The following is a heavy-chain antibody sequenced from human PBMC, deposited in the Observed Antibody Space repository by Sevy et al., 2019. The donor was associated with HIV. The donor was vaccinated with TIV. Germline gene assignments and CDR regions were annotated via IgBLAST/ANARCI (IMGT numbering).Heavy chain of an antibody. CDR2: ISGSGGST. CDR3: AKAVAALDYGMDV. V-gene: IGHV3-23*01. D-gene: IGHD6-19*01. CDR1: GFTFSSYA. J-gene: IGHJ6*02. Sequence: GGSLRLSCAASGFTFSSYAMSWVRQAPGKGLEWASAISGSGGSTYYADSVKGRFTISRDNSKNTLYLQMNSLRAEDTAVYYCAKAVAALDYGMDVWGQGTTVTVSS.